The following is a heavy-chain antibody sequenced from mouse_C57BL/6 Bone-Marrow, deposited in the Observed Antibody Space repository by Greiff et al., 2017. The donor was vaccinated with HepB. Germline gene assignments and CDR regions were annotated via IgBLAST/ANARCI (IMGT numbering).Heavy chain of an antibody. D-gene: IGHD1-1*01. CDR1: GYPFTSYW. Sequence: VQLQQSGAELVKPGASVKLSCKASGYPFTSYWMHWVKQRPGRGLEWIGRIDPYSGGTKYNQKFKSKATLTVDKPSSTAYMQLSSLTSEDSAVYYCARSGSNPAWFAYRGQGTLVTVTA. J-gene: IGHJ3*01. V-gene: IGHV1-72*01. CDR2: IDPYSGGT. CDR3: ARSGSNPAWFAY.